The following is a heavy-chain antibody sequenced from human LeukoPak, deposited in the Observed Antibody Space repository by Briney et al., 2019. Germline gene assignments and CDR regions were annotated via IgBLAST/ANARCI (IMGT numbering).Heavy chain of an antibody. CDR3: ARSGPYYYHYVDV. Sequence: SETLSLTCTVSGFSITRGDYWGWIRQSPGKGLEWIGAIYHSGSTYYDPSLKSRVAISVDTFKNQFSLRLSSVSAADTAVYYCARSGPYYYHYVDVWGKGTTVTVSS. D-gene: IGHD3-10*01. J-gene: IGHJ6*03. V-gene: IGHV4-38-2*02. CDR2: IYHSGST. CDR1: GFSITRGDY.